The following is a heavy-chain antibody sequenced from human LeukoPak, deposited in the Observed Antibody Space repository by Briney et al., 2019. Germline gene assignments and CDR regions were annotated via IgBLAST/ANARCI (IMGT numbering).Heavy chain of an antibody. CDR2: INHSGST. CDR1: GWSFNGYY. V-gene: IGHV4-34*01. D-gene: IGHD3-3*01. J-gene: IGHJ4*02. CDR3: ASANDYDFWSGYYWD. Sequence: SETLSLTCAVYGWSFNGYYWSWIRQPPGKGLEWIGEINHSGSTNYNPSLKSRVTISVDTSKNQFSLKLSSVTAADTAVYYCASANDYDFWSGYYWDWGQGTLVTVSS.